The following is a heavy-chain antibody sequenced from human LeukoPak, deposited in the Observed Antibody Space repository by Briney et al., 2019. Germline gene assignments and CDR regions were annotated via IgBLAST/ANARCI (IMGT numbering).Heavy chain of an antibody. Sequence: GGSLRLSCAASGFTFSSYSMNWVRQAPGKGLEWVSSISSSSSYIYYADSVKGRFTISRDNAKNSLYLQMNSLRAEDTAVYYCARRMKYSSSSNYYYYYYMDVWGKGTTVTVSS. CDR2: ISSSSSYI. V-gene: IGHV3-21*01. J-gene: IGHJ6*03. CDR3: ARRMKYSSSSNYYYYYYMDV. D-gene: IGHD6-6*01. CDR1: GFTFSSYS.